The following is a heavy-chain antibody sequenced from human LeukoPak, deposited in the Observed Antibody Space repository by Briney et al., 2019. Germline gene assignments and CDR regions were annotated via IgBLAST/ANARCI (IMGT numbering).Heavy chain of an antibody. CDR3: ARDMGWDAFDI. V-gene: IGHV4-59*01. J-gene: IGHJ3*02. Sequence: TSETLSLTCTVSGGSISSYDWSWIRKPTGKGLEWIGYIYYSGSNNYNASLKRRVTISVDTSKNQFSLKLSSAAAADTAVYYCARDMGWDAFDIWGQGKMVTVSS. CDR2: IYYSGSN. CDR1: GGSISSYD. D-gene: IGHD3-10*01.